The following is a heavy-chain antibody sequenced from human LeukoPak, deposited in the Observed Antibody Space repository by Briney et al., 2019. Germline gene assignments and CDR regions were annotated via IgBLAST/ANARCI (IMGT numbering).Heavy chain of an antibody. Sequence: GGSLSLSCAASGFTFNTYAMTWVRQAPGKGLEGVSCISGSGGGTYYADSVKGRFTISRDNSKNTLYLQMNSLRADDTAVYYCATLTGGTGTIPFDYWGQGTLVTVSS. CDR2: ISGSGGGT. CDR1: GFTFNTYA. V-gene: IGHV3-23*01. CDR3: ATLTGGTGTIPFDY. D-gene: IGHD1-1*01. J-gene: IGHJ4*02.